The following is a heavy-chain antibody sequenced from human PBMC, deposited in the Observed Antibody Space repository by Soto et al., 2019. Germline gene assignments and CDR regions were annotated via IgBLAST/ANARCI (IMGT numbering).Heavy chain of an antibody. CDR3: ARIHSHYTAMLHQPSXYFDK. CDR1: GFSLSTSGMC. V-gene: IGHV2-70*01. J-gene: IGHJ4*02. Sequence: SGPTLVNPTQTLTLTCTLSGFSLSTSGMCMSWIRHPPVKALEWVALIDWDDDKYYSTSLKTRLTISKDTSKNQVVLTMTNMDNVDTAKYYCARIHSHYTAMLHQPSXYFDKWGPVTLVTXSS. D-gene: IGHD5-18*01. CDR2: IDWDDDK.